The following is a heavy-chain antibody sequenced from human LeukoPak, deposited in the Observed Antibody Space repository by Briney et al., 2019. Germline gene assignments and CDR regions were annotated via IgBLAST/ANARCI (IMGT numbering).Heavy chain of an antibody. J-gene: IGHJ6*03. CDR3: AREAASGPYYYYMDV. Sequence: SETLSLTCTVSGGSISSYYWSWIRQPAGKGLEWIGRIYTSGSTNYNPSLKSRVTMSVDTSKNQFSLKLSSVTAADTAVYYCAREAASGPYYYYMDVWGKGTTVTVSS. D-gene: IGHD2-15*01. CDR1: GGSISSYY. V-gene: IGHV4-4*07. CDR2: IYTSGST.